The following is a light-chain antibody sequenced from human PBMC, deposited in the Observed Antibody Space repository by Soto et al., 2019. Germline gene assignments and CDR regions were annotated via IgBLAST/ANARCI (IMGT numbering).Light chain of an antibody. CDR1: SSDVGGYNY. CDR3: SSYTSSSTPLYV. J-gene: IGLJ1*01. CDR2: DVS. V-gene: IGLV2-14*01. Sequence: QSVLTQPASVSGSPGQSITISCTGTSSDVGGYNYVSWYQQHPGKAPKLMSYDVSNRPSGVSNRFSGSKSGNTASLTISGPQAEDEADYYGSSYTSSSTPLYVVGTGTKLTVL.